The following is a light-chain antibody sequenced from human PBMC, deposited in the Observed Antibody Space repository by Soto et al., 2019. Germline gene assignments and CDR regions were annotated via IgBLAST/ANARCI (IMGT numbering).Light chain of an antibody. CDR3: QQYGSSLPT. J-gene: IGKJ1*01. V-gene: IGKV3-20*01. CDR2: GAS. Sequence: ENVFTQSPGTPSLSPGERATPSCKASQSVSSSYLAWYQQKPGQAPRLLIYGASSRATGIPDRFSGSGSGTDFTLTISRLEPEDFAVYYCQQYGSSLPTFGQGTKVDIK. CDR1: QSVSSSY.